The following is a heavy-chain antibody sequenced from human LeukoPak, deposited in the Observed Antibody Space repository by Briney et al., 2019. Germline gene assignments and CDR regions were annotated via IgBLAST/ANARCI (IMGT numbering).Heavy chain of an antibody. CDR1: GGSFSGYY. Sequence: SETLSLTCAVYGGSFSGYYWSWIRQPPGKGLEWIGEINHSGSTNYNPSLKSRVTISVDTSKNQFSLKLSSVTAADTAVYYCARGSSGWLDYSGQGTLVTVSS. CDR2: INHSGST. V-gene: IGHV4-34*01. D-gene: IGHD6-19*01. CDR3: ARGSSGWLDY. J-gene: IGHJ4*02.